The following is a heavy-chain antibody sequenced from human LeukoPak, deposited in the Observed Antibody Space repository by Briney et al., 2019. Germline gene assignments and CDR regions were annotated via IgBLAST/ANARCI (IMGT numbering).Heavy chain of an antibody. Sequence: PGGSLRLSCAASGFTFDDYAMHWDRQAPGKGLEWVSLISGDGGSTYYADSVKGRFTISRDNSKNSLYLQMNSLRTEDTALYYCAKDKWYYGSGSWPHLFDPWGQGTLVTVSS. D-gene: IGHD3-10*01. J-gene: IGHJ5*02. CDR2: ISGDGGST. CDR3: AKDKWYYGSGSWPHLFDP. CDR1: GFTFDDYA. V-gene: IGHV3-43*02.